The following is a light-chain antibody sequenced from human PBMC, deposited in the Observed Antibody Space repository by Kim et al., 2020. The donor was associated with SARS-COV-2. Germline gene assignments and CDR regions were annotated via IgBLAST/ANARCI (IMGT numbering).Light chain of an antibody. V-gene: IGKV3-20*01. Sequence: PGERATLSCRASESVFNNQVAWFQHTPGRTPRLLIFGASRRATGISDRFSGSGSGTDFILTISRLDREDFGVYYCQHYGTSPPLSFGGGTKVDIK. J-gene: IGKJ4*01. CDR1: ESVFNNQ. CDR2: GAS. CDR3: QHYGTSPPLS.